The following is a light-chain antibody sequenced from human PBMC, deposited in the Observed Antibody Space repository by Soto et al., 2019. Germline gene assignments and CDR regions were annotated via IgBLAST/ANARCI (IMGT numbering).Light chain of an antibody. CDR1: QSVSSGY. Sequence: EIVLTQSPATLSLSPGERATLSCRASQSVSSGYLAWNQQKPSQSPRLLIYGASSRATGIPDRFSGSGSGTDFTLTISRLEPEDFAVYYCQQYGSSPGTFGQGTKVDIK. J-gene: IGKJ1*01. V-gene: IGKV3-20*01. CDR2: GAS. CDR3: QQYGSSPGT.